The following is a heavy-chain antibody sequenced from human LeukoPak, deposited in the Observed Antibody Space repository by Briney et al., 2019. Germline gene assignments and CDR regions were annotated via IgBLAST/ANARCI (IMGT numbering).Heavy chain of an antibody. CDR3: ARGGIQLWSDAFDI. D-gene: IGHD5-18*01. CDR2: ISWNSGSI. Sequence: GGSLRLSCAASGFTFDDYAMHWVRQAPGKGLEWVSGISWNSGSIGYADSVKGRFTISRDNSKNTLYLQMGSLRAEDMAVYYCARGGIQLWSDAFDIWGQGTMVTVSS. V-gene: IGHV3-9*03. CDR1: GFTFDDYA. J-gene: IGHJ3*02.